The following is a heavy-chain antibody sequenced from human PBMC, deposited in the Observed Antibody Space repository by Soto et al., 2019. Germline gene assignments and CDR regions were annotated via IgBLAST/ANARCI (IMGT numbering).Heavy chain of an antibody. V-gene: IGHV4-39*01. CDR1: GDSSVSSSSYY. D-gene: IGHD2-15*01. CDR3: ASEVSSTDGMDV. CDR2: IHYTGNT. J-gene: IGHJ6*02. Sequence: PSETLSLTCTVSGDSSVSSSSYYWGWIRQPPGKGLEWIGSIHYTGNTFYSPSFRSRLTISVDTSKSQFSLKLRSVTAADTATYYCASEVSSTDGMDVWGQGTTVTVSS.